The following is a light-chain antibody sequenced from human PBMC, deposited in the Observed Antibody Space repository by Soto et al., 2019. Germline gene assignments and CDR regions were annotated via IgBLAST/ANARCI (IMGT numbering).Light chain of an antibody. CDR1: QSINRW. CDR2: DAS. Sequence: DIHVTQSPSTLSASVGGRVTITCRTSQSINRWLAWYQQKPGTAPKLLIYDASSLKSGVPSRFSGSGSGTEFTLSISSLQPDDFATYYCQHYNSYPWTFGQGTKV. CDR3: QHYNSYPWT. J-gene: IGKJ1*01. V-gene: IGKV1-5*01.